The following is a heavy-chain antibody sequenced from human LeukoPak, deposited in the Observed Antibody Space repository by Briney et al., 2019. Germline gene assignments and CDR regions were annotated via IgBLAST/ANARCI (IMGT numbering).Heavy chain of an antibody. J-gene: IGHJ6*03. D-gene: IGHD3-16*01. CDR1: NGSISSGSYY. Sequence: SETLSLTCTVSNGSISSGSYYWSWIRQPAGKGLEWIGRIDTSGSTKYNPSLKSRVNLSVDTSKNQFSLKLSSVTAADTAVYYCARDGAHKNHYYSYYYMDVWGKGTTVTVSS. CDR2: IDTSGST. CDR3: ARDGAHKNHYYSYYYMDV. V-gene: IGHV4-61*02.